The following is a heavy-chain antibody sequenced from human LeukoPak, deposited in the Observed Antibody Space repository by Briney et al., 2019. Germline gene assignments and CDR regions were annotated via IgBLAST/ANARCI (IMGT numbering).Heavy chain of an antibody. Sequence: GGSLRLSCSAPGFTFSSYAMHWVRQAPGKGLEYVSAISSNGGSTYYADSVKGRFTISRDNSKNTLYLQMSSLRAEDTAVYYCVKRPYCSGGSCYSLDYWGQGTLVTVSS. CDR3: VKRPYCSGGSCYSLDY. CDR1: GFTFSSYA. V-gene: IGHV3-64D*09. CDR2: ISSNGGST. J-gene: IGHJ4*02. D-gene: IGHD2-15*01.